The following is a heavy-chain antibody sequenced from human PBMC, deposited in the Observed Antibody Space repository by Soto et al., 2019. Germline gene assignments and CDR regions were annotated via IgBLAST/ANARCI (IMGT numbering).Heavy chain of an antibody. CDR2: VYYSVTT. CDR3: ARTTAVPNTLRSRYFFDY. Sequence: PSQTLSLTCSVAGGSVSNKTYYWSWIRQPPGKRLEWIGYVYYSVTTNYNPSLKSRVTISVDLSKNQFSLRLSSVTTADTALYYCARTTAVPNTLRSRYFFDYWGQGTLVTGSS. CDR1: GGSVSNKTYY. V-gene: IGHV4-61*01. D-gene: IGHD4-17*01. J-gene: IGHJ4*02.